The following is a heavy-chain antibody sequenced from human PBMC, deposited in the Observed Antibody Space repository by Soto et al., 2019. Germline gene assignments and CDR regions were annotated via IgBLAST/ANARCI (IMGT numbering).Heavy chain of an antibody. D-gene: IGHD3-22*01. CDR2: SRDKPQGYST. CDR1: GFTLSDHY. J-gene: IGHJ4*02. Sequence: GGSLRLSCAGPGFTLSDHYIDWVRQAPGKGLEWVGRSRDKPQGYSTAYAASVKGRFTTSRDESKNSAYLQMNSLKTEDTAVYYCVRATYFSDSSGYTRCLDYWGQGTLVTVSS. CDR3: VRATYFSDSSGYTRCLDY. V-gene: IGHV3-72*01.